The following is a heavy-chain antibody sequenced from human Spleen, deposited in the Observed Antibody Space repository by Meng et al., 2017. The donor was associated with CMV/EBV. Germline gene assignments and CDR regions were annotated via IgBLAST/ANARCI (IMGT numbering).Heavy chain of an antibody. V-gene: IGHV3-21*01. CDR2: ISSSSSYI. D-gene: IGHD3-3*01. Sequence: GGSLRLSCAASGFTFSSYSMNWVRQAPGKGLEWVSSISSSSSYIYYADSVKGRFTISRDNAKNSLYLQMNSLRAEDTAVYYCARDSTSNYDFWSGYPVGYYYYYGMDVWGQGTTVTVSS. CDR3: ARDSTSNYDFWSGYPVGYYYYYGMDV. CDR1: GFTFSSYS. J-gene: IGHJ6*02.